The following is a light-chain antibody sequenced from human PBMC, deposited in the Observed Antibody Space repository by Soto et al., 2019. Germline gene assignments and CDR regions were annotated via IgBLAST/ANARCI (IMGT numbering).Light chain of an antibody. CDR1: SSNIGSQY. V-gene: IGLV1-47*01. CDR3: AAWDAGVSGPA. Sequence: QLVLTQPPSASGTPGQRVTISCSGSSSNIGSQYVYWYQQLPGTAPKLLMYRNNQRPSGVPDRFSGSKSGTSASLAISGLRSEDEDDYYCAAWDAGVSGPAFGGGTKLTVL. CDR2: RNN. J-gene: IGLJ2*01.